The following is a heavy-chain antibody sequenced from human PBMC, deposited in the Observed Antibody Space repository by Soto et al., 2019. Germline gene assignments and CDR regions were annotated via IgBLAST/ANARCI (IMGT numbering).Heavy chain of an antibody. Sequence: SQTLSLTCDISGDSVSSNSAGWNWIRQTPSRGLEWLGRTYYRSKWYNNYALSVKSRVTVNPDTAKNQFSLQLNSVTPEDTAVFYFVRGSWDDVTGHYYMDVWGKGTTVTVSS. V-gene: IGHV6-1*01. CDR2: TYYRSKWYN. CDR1: GDSVSSNSAG. D-gene: IGHD1-1*01. CDR3: VRGSWDDVTGHYYMDV. J-gene: IGHJ6*03.